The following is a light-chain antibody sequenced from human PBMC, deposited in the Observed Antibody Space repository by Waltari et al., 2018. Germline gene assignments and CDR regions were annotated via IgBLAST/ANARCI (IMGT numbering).Light chain of an antibody. Sequence: ASKYAMGSSLAWYQQKPGKAPKLLLYRASRRESGVPSRFSGSGSGTDYTLTISSLQPEDFAAYYCQQYAASALTFGGGTKVEIK. CDR1: KYAMGSS. J-gene: IGKJ4*02. CDR2: RAS. V-gene: IGKV1-NL1*01. CDR3: QQYAASALT.